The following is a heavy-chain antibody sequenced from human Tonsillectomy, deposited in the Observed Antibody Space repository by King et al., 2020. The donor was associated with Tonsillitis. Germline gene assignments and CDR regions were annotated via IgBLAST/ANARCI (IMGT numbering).Heavy chain of an antibody. CDR2: LSWNSGSI. CDR1: GFTFDDYA. V-gene: IGHV3-9*01. D-gene: IGHD4/OR15-4a*01. J-gene: IGHJ2*01. CDR3: AKGTMQEAGYFDL. Sequence: VQLVESGGGLVQPGRSLRLSCAASGFTFDDYAMHWVRQAPGKGLEWVSGLSWNSGSIAYADSVKGRFTVSRDNAKNSLYLQMNSLRDEDTALYYCAKGTMQEAGYFDLWGRGTLVTVSS.